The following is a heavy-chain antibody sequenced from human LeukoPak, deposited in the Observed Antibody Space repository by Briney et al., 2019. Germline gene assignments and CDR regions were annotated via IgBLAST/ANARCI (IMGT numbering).Heavy chain of an antibody. D-gene: IGHD6-13*01. CDR1: GGSISSGNW. CDR3: ARGILGSSLDFDY. V-gene: IGHV4-4*02. CDR2: IYHSGRT. Sequence: SETLSLTCAVSGGSISSGNWWSWVRQPPGKGLEWVGEIYHSGRTNYNPSLKSRLTMSVDKSKNQFSLKLTSVTVADTAVYYCARGILGSSLDFDYWGQGTLVTVSS. J-gene: IGHJ4*02.